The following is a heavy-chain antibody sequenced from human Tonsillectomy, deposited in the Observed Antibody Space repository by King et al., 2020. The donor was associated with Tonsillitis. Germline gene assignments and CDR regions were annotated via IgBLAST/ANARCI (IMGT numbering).Heavy chain of an antibody. V-gene: IGHV3-23*04. CDR1: GFTFSSYA. CDR3: AKGSFRKEATDPYYYMDV. J-gene: IGHJ6*03. D-gene: IGHD1-26*01. CDR2: ISGSGGST. Sequence: VQLVESGGGLVQPGGSLRLSCAASGFTFSSYAMSWVRQAPGKGLEWVSAISGSGGSTYYADSVKGRFTISRDNSKNTLYLQMNSLRAEDTAVYYCAKGSFRKEATDPYYYMDVWGNGTTVTVSS.